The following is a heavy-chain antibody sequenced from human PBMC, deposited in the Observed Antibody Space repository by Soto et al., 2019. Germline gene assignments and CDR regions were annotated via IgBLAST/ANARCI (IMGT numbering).Heavy chain of an antibody. CDR2: ISYDGSNK. Sequence: GGSLRLSCAASGFTFSSYGMHWVRQAPGKGLEWVAVISYDGSNKYYADSVKGRFTISRDNSKNTLYLQMNSLRAEDTAVYYCAKDIGCSGGSCFAMDVWGQGTTVTVSS. V-gene: IGHV3-30*18. CDR1: GFTFSSYG. D-gene: IGHD2-15*01. CDR3: AKDIGCSGGSCFAMDV. J-gene: IGHJ6*02.